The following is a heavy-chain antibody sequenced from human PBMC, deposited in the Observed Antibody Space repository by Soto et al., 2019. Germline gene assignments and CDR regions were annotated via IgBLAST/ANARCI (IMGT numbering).Heavy chain of an antibody. CDR2: ISAHNGNT. Sequence: QVHLVQSGAEVKKPGASVKVSCKASGYTFTSYGITWVRQAPGQALEWMGWISAHNGNTDYAQKLQGRVIVTRDTSTSTAYMELRSLRSDDTAVYSCARGRYGDYWGQGALVTVSS. V-gene: IGHV1-18*01. CDR3: ARGRYGDY. J-gene: IGHJ4*02. D-gene: IGHD1-1*01. CDR1: GYTFTSYG.